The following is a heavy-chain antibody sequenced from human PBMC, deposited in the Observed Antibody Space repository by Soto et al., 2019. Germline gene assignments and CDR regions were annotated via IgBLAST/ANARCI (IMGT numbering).Heavy chain of an antibody. V-gene: IGHV4-31*03. CDR1: GDSITSGNYF. CDR2: ISYSGRT. D-gene: IGHD2-21*02. CDR3: ARDRGGSDGIAP. J-gene: IGHJ5*02. Sequence: PSETLSLTCTVSGDSITSGNYFWTWVRQHPAKGLEWIGLISYSGRTYLNPSLKSRVAISIDTSNDRFSLELTSMTVADTAVYFCARDRGGSDGIAPWGQGTLVPVSS.